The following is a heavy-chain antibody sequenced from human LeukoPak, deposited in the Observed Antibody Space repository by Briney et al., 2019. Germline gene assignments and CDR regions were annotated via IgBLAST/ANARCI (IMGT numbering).Heavy chain of an antibody. J-gene: IGHJ4*02. Sequence: PGGSLRLSCAASGFTFSSYGMHWVRQAPGKGLEWVAVIWYDGSNKYYADSVKGRFTISRDNSKNTLYLQMNSLRAEDTAVYYCAADPSYDSSGYYRFDYWGQGTLVTVSS. CDR2: IWYDGSNK. CDR1: GFTFSSYG. CDR3: AADPSYDSSGYYRFDY. D-gene: IGHD3-22*01. V-gene: IGHV3-33*01.